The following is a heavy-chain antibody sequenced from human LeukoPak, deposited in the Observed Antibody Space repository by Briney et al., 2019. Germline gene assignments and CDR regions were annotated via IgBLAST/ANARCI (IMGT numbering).Heavy chain of an antibody. Sequence: GGSLRLSCAASGFTFSSYWMSWVRQAPGKGLEWVANVEQGGSEKYYVDSVKGRFTISRDNAKNSLYLQMNSLRAEDTAVYYCARDNLGRLIWGQGTMVTVSS. V-gene: IGHV3-7*01. CDR3: ARDNLGRLI. CDR2: VEQGGSEK. J-gene: IGHJ3*02. D-gene: IGHD7-27*01. CDR1: GFTFSSYW.